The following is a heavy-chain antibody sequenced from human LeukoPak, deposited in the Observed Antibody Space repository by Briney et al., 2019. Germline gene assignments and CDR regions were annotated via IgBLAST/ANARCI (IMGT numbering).Heavy chain of an antibody. CDR3: ATMNRGYCSSTSCPDV. V-gene: IGHV3-74*01. CDR2: INGDGSMT. Sequence: PGGSLRLSCAASGFTFSSYWVHWVRQAPGKGLAWVSRINGDGSMTNYADSVKGRFTISRDNSKNTLYLQMNSLRAEDTAVYYCATMNRGYCSSTSCPDVWGQGTTVTVSS. D-gene: IGHD2-2*01. J-gene: IGHJ6*02. CDR1: GFTFSSYW.